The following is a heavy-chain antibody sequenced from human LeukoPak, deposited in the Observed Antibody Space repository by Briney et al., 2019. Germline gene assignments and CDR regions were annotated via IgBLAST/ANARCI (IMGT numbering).Heavy chain of an antibody. Sequence: GGSLRLSCAASGFTFSSYSMNWVRQAPGKGLEWVANIKQDGSEKYYVDSVKGRFTISRDNAKNSLYLQMNSLRAEDTAVYYCARVRVAGEFDYWGQGTLVTVSS. J-gene: IGHJ4*02. V-gene: IGHV3-7*01. D-gene: IGHD3-16*01. CDR2: IKQDGSEK. CDR3: ARVRVAGEFDY. CDR1: GFTFSSYS.